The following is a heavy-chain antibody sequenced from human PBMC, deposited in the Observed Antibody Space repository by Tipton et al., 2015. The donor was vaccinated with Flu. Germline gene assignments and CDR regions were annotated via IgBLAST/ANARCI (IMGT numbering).Heavy chain of an antibody. Sequence: TLSLTCTVSGGSISSYYWSWIRQPPGKGLEWIGYIYYSGSTNYNPSLKSRVTISVDTSKNQFSLKLSSVIAADTAVYYCARSTANWYFDLWGRGTLVTVSS. CDR1: GGSISSYY. J-gene: IGHJ2*01. CDR2: IYYSGST. CDR3: ARSTANWYFDL. V-gene: IGHV4-59*08. D-gene: IGHD4-11*01.